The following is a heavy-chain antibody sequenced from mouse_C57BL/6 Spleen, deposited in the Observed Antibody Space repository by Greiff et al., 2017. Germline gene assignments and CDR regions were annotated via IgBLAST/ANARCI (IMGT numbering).Heavy chain of an antibody. J-gene: IGHJ3*01. D-gene: IGHD1-1*01. CDR3: ARRNGSSFAWFAY. CDR2: IDPANGNT. Sequence: EVKLQESVAELVRPGASVKLSCTASGFNIKNTYMHWVKQRPEQGLEWIGRIDPANGNTKYAPKFQGKATITADTSSNTAYLQLSSLTSEDTAIYYCARRNGSSFAWFAYWGQGTLVTVSA. V-gene: IGHV14-3*01. CDR1: GFNIKNTY.